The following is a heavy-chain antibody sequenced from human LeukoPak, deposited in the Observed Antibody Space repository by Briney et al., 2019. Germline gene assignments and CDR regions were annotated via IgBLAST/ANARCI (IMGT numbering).Heavy chain of an antibody. CDR3: ARDIYKYAVVVAAFDY. V-gene: IGHV3-20*04. CDR1: GFTFDDYG. Sequence: PGGSLRLSCAASGFTFDDYGMSWVRHAPGKGLEWVSGINWNGGSTGYADSVKGRFTISRDNAKNSLYLQMNSLRAEDTALYYCARDIYKYAVVVAAFDYWGQGTLVTVSS. CDR2: INWNGGST. D-gene: IGHD2-15*01. J-gene: IGHJ4*02.